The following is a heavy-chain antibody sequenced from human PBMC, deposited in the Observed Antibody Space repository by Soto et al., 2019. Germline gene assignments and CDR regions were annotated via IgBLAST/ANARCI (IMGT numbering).Heavy chain of an antibody. D-gene: IGHD3-10*01. J-gene: IGHJ5*02. CDR3: ATSLWFGTQVEL. CDR1: GGYFNDNY. Sequence: QVPLQQWGAGLLKPSETLSLSCAVYGGYFNDNYYTWFRQPPGKGLEWIGEISRRGATKYNPSLKTRATISIHTSKNQVSLKVTPVTAADTAVYYCATSLWFGTQVELWCQGALVTASS. V-gene: IGHV4-34*01. CDR2: ISRRGAT.